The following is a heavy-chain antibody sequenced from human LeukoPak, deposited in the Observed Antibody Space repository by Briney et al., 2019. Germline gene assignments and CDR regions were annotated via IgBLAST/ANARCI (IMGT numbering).Heavy chain of an antibody. V-gene: IGHV1-69*06. CDR2: IIPIFGTA. J-gene: IGHJ4*02. CDR1: GGTFSSYA. CDR3: ARDYSSSWYFDP. Sequence: ASVKVSCKASGGTFSSYAISWVRQAPGPGLEWMGGIIPIFGTANYAQKFQGRVTITADKSTSTAYMEPSSLRSEDTAVYYCARDYSSSWYFDPWGQGTLVTVSS. D-gene: IGHD6-13*01.